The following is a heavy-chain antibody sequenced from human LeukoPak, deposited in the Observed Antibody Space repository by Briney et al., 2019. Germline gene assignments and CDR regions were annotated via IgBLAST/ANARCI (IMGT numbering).Heavy chain of an antibody. CDR1: GYTFSSYG. CDR2: ISAYNGNT. J-gene: IGHJ4*02. Sequence: GASVKVSCKASGYTFSSYGISWVRQAPGQGLEWMGWISAYNGNTNYAQKLQGRVTMTTDTSTSTAYMELRSLRSDDTAVYYCARSWDTRFLEWSYFDYWGQGTLVTVSS. D-gene: IGHD3-3*01. CDR3: ARSWDTRFLEWSYFDY. V-gene: IGHV1-18*01.